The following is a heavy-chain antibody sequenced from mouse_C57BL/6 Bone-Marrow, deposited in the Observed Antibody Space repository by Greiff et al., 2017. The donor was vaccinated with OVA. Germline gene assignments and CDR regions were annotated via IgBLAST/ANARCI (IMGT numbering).Heavy chain of an antibody. Sequence: VQLQQSGPELVKPGASVKISCKASGYAFSSSWMNWVKQRPGKGLEWIGRIYPGDGDTNYNGKFKGKATLTADKSSSTAYMQLSSLTSEDSAVYLCERHEDGYHASYCDFWGRGTTLTVSS. V-gene: IGHV1-82*01. CDR3: ERHEDGYHASYCDF. CDR1: GYAFSSSW. J-gene: IGHJ2*01. D-gene: IGHD2-3*01. CDR2: IYPGDGDT.